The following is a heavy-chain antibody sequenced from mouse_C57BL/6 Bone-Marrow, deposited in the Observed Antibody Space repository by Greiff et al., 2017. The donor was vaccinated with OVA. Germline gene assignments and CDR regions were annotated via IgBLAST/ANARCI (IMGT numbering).Heavy chain of an antibody. Sequence: EVQLVESGPGLVKPSQSLSLTCSVTGYSITSGYYWNWIRQFPGNKLEWMGYISYDGSNNYNPSLKNRISITRDTSKNQFFLKLNSVTTEDTATYYCARPFYSNYDFDYWGQGTTLTVSS. CDR2: ISYDGSN. CDR1: GYSITSGYY. D-gene: IGHD2-5*01. CDR3: ARPFYSNYDFDY. V-gene: IGHV3-6*01. J-gene: IGHJ2*01.